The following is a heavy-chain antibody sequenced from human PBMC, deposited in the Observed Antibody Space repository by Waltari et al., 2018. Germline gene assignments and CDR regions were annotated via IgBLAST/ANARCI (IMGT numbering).Heavy chain of an antibody. CDR2: IYSDGRT. D-gene: IGHD3-9*01. Sequence: EVQLVESGGGLVQPGGSLRLSCAPSGFPVSTNYMCWVRQAPGKGLEWVSLIYSDGRTYYADSVKGRFTISRDNSRDTLFLELNSLRLDDTAVYYCVRGPLYDIMGGDYDFETWGQGTVVTVSS. CDR3: VRGPLYDIMGGDYDFET. J-gene: IGHJ4*02. V-gene: IGHV3-66*01. CDR1: GFPVSTNY.